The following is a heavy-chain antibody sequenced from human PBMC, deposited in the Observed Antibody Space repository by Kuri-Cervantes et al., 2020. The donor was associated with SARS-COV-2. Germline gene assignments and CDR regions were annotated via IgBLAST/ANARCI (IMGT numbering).Heavy chain of an antibody. J-gene: IGHJ4*02. V-gene: IGHV1-18*04. CDR3: AIIVATRSTPDSGFDY. D-gene: IGHD5-12*01. CDR1: GYTFTSYY. CDR2: ISAYNGNT. Sequence: ASVKVSCKASGYTFTSYYMHWVRQAPGQGLEWMGWISAYNGNTNYAQKLQGRVTMTTDTSTSTAYMELRSLRSDDTAVYYCAIIVATRSTPDSGFDYWGQGTLVTVSS.